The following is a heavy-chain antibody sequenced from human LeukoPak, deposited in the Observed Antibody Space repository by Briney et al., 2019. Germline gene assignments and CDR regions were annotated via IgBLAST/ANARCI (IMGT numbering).Heavy chain of an antibody. CDR1: GYTFTGYY. CDR3: ARNYQLPYPFDP. V-gene: IGHV1-2*02. Sequence: ASVKVSCKASGYTFTGYYMHWVRQAPGQGLEWMGWINPNNGGTDYAQKFQGRVTMTRDTSISTAYMELSRLRSDDTAVYYCARNYQLPYPFDPWGQGTLVTVSS. J-gene: IGHJ5*02. CDR2: INPNNGGT. D-gene: IGHD2-2*01.